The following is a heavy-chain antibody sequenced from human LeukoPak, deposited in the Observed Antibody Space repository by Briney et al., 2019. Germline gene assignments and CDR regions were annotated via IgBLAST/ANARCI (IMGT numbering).Heavy chain of an antibody. Sequence: PGGSLRLSCAASGFTFSSYAMSWVRQAPGKGLEWVSVIYSGGSTYYADSVKGRFTISRDNSKNTLYLQMNSLRAEDTAVYYCAREPFEAGLDYWGQGTLVTVSS. V-gene: IGHV3-66*01. D-gene: IGHD6-19*01. CDR3: AREPFEAGLDY. CDR2: IYSGGST. CDR1: GFTFSSYA. J-gene: IGHJ4*02.